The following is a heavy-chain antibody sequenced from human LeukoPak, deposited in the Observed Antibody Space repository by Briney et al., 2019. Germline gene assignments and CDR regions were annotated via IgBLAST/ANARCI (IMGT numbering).Heavy chain of an antibody. V-gene: IGHV4-4*02. J-gene: IGHJ4*02. CDR2: IYHSGST. Sequence: KPSGTLSLTCAVSGSSISSSNWWSWVRQPPGKGLEWIGEIYHSGSTNYNPSLKSRVTISVDKSKNQFSLKLSSVTAADTAVYYCAMITFGGVLPLDYWGQGTLVTVSS. CDR3: AMITFGGVLPLDY. D-gene: IGHD3-16*01. CDR1: GSSISSSNW.